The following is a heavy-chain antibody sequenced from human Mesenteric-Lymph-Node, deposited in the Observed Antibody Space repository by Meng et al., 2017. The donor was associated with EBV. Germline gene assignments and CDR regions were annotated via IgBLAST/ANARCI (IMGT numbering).Heavy chain of an antibody. CDR1: GASFRNSYYY. Sequence: QQSGPRLASPPETPSLTSVASGASFRNSYYYWAWFRQPPGKGLEWVGRIYSTGTTYYPPSLRSRVTISMDTSKNHFSLRLTSVTAADTAVYYCARPKHTEDSRDYWGQGTLVTVSS. J-gene: IGHJ4*02. V-gene: IGHV4-39*02. CDR2: IYSTGTT. CDR3: ARPKHTEDSRDY.